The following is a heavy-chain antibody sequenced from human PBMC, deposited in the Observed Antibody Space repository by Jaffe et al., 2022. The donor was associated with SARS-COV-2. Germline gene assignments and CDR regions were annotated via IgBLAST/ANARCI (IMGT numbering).Heavy chain of an antibody. V-gene: IGHV3-23*01. CDR2: IAGSDGRT. Sequence: EVQLLESGGGLVQPGGSLRLSCAASGFTFSSYAMSWVRQASGKGLEWVSTIAGSDGRTYYADSVKGRCTISRDNSKKMLYLQMNSLRAEDTAVYHCASDLDPYYSDYWGQGTLVTVSS. J-gene: IGHJ4*02. D-gene: IGHD3-3*01. CDR3: ASDLDPYYSDY. CDR1: GFTFSSYA.